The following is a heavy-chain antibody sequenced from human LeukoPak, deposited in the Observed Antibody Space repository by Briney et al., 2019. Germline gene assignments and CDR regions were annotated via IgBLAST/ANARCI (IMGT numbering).Heavy chain of an antibody. CDR1: GGSISSNGYF. V-gene: IGHV4-39*01. Sequence: SETLSLTCTVSGGSISSNGYFWGWVRHPPGRGLEWIGTIDSSGNTYYNPSLKSRVAISADTSKNQFSLKVRSVTAADTAVYYCARDFGDHRTDYWGQGTLVTVSS. D-gene: IGHD4-17*01. CDR3: ARDFGDHRTDY. J-gene: IGHJ4*02. CDR2: IDSSGNT.